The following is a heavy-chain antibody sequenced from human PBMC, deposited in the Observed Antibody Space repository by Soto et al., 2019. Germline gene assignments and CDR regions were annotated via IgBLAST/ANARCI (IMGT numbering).Heavy chain of an antibody. D-gene: IGHD3-10*01. V-gene: IGHV1-69*19. Sequence: QVQLVQSGAEMKKPGSSVKVSCQSSRGTFNTYAMNWVRQAPGQGPEWMGDISPMFGAANYAPKFQGRVTITADESTGTSYMQLSSLTSEDTALYFCAREVQVHTPAFVYWGQGTRVTGSS. CDR1: RGTFNTYA. CDR3: AREVQVHTPAFVY. CDR2: ISPMFGAA. J-gene: IGHJ4*02.